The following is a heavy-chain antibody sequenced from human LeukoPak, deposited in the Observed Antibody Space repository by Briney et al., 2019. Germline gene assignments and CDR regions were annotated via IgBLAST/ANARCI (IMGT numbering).Heavy chain of an antibody. CDR3: AKAPTYYYDSSGYPDAFDI. CDR2: ISGSGGST. D-gene: IGHD3-22*01. J-gene: IGHJ3*02. Sequence: GGSLRLSCAASGFTFSSYAMSWVRQAPGKGLECVSAISGSGGSTYYADSVKGRFTISRDNSKNTLYLQMNSLRAEDTAVYYCAKAPTYYYDSSGYPDAFDIWGQGTMVTVSS. V-gene: IGHV3-23*01. CDR1: GFTFSSYA.